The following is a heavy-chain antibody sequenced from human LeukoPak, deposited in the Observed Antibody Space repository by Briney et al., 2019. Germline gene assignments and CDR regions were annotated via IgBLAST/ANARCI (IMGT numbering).Heavy chain of an antibody. V-gene: IGHV4-59*08. CDR2: IFYSGSS. CDR3: ARRPVWYGMDV. D-gene: IGHD5/OR15-5a*01. J-gene: IGHJ6*02. CDR1: GGSISSDY. Sequence: SETLSLTCTVSGGSISSDYWSWIRQPPGKGLEWIGFIFYSGSSSYNPTLKNRVTISVDTSKNQFSLKLSSVTAADTAVYYCARRPVWYGMDVWGQGTTVTVSS.